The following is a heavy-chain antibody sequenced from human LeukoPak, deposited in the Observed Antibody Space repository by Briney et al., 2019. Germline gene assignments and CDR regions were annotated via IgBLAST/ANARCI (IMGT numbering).Heavy chain of an antibody. D-gene: IGHD1-1*01. CDR3: STTKTTDASHI. Sequence: SQTLSLTCAISGASVSSNSAAWSRIRQSPSRGLEGLGSTYFQSKWYTDYAVSINSRITINADTSKNHFSLQLNSVTPEDTAIYYCSTTKTTDASHIWGQGTMVTVSS. J-gene: IGHJ3*02. V-gene: IGHV6-1*01. CDR2: TYFQSKWYT. CDR1: GASVSSNSAA.